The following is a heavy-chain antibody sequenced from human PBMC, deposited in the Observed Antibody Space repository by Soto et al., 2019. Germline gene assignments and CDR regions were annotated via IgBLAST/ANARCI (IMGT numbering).Heavy chain of an antibody. J-gene: IGHJ4*02. CDR2: ISAYSGAT. V-gene: IGHV1-18*01. CDR3: ARDLREIVAHPYY. CDR1: GYTFSTSG. Sequence: VQLVQSGAEVKKPGASVKVSCKASGYTFSTSGISWVRQAPGQGLEWMGWISAYSGATYYPQKLQGRVTMTTDTSPSTAYMELRSLRSVDPAVYFLARDLREIVAHPYYWGQGTLVTVSS. D-gene: IGHD5-12*01.